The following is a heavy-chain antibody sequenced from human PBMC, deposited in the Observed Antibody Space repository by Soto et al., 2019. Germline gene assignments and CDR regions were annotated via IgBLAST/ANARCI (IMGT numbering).Heavy chain of an antibody. CDR2: IVPKYGTA. CDR1: GGIFSDYA. D-gene: IGHD2-21*01. V-gene: IGHV1-69*12. CDR3: ARDMLASLVVEAPHLFES. Sequence: QVQLVQSGGEVRKPGTSVKVSCRASGGIFSDYAISWVRQAPGQGLEWVGGIVPKYGTAKYARKFEDRVTLPADELSRTVYIEVNGLRSEDTALYYCARDMLASLVVEAPHLFESWGQGTRLTVSS. J-gene: IGHJ5*01.